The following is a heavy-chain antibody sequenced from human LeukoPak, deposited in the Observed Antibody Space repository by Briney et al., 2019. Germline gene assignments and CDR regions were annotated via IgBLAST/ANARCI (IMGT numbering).Heavy chain of an antibody. D-gene: IGHD3-3*01. CDR2: ISSSSSTM. V-gene: IGHV3-48*01. CDR3: ARIGARITIFGVVIHRGVSSYYMDV. CDR1: GFTFNTYN. Sequence: PGGSLRLSCAASGFTFNTYNMNWVRQAPGKGLEWVSYISSSSSTMCYADSVKGRFTISRDNAKNSLYLQMDSLRAEDTAVYYCARIGARITIFGVVIHRGVSSYYMDVWGKGTTVTVSS. J-gene: IGHJ6*03.